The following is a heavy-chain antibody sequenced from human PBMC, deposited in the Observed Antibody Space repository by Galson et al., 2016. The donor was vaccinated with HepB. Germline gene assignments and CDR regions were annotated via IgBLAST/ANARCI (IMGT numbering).Heavy chain of an antibody. V-gene: IGHV3-7*03. Sequence: SLRLSCAASGFTFNRFWMNWVRQAPGKGLEWVASIKEDGSKTSYVDSVKGRFTISRDNVENSLYLQMNSLRAEDTAVYYCARYGDEAGWNFQHWGQGTLVTVSS. CDR3: ARYGDEAGWNFQH. D-gene: IGHD6-19*01. CDR2: IKEDGSKT. J-gene: IGHJ1*01. CDR1: GFTFNRFW.